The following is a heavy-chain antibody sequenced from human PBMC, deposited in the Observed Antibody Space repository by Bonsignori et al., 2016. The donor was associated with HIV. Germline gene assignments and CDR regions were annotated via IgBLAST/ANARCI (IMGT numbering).Heavy chain of an antibody. CDR1: GYSFTSYW. D-gene: IGHD3-22*01. V-gene: IGHV5-51*01. CDR3: AGGYYDSSGYYLGGGAFDI. J-gene: IGHJ3*02. CDR2: IYPGDSDT. Sequence: KVSCKGSGYSFTSYWIGWVRQMPGKGLEWMGIIYPGDSDTRYSPSFQGQVTISADKSISTAYLQWSSLKASDTAMYYCAGGYYDSSGYYLGGGAFDIWGQGAMVTVSS.